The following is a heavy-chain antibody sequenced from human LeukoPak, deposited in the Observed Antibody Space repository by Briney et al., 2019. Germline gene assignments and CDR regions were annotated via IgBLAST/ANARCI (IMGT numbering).Heavy chain of an antibody. Sequence: PGGSLRLSCEASGFIFDNYGMNWVRQAPGKGLEWVSGINWNGGSTAYADSVKGRFTISRDNAKNSLFLQMHSLRAEDTALYYCASRTWGISTFDIWGQGTMVTVSS. D-gene: IGHD7-27*01. CDR1: GFIFDNYG. CDR2: INWNGGST. V-gene: IGHV3-20*04. CDR3: ASRTWGISTFDI. J-gene: IGHJ3*02.